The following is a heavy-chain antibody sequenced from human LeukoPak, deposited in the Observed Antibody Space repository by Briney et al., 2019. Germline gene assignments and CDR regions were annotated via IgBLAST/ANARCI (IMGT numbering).Heavy chain of an antibody. CDR3: ARTYCSSTSCYASHAFDI. CDR1: GYTFTGYY. Sequence: ASVKVSCKASGYTFTGYYMHWVRQAPGQGHEWMGWINPNSGGTNYAQKFQGRVTMTRDTSISTAYMELSRLRSDDTAAYYCARTYCSSTSCYASHAFDIWGQGTMVTVSS. D-gene: IGHD2-2*01. V-gene: IGHV1-2*02. CDR2: INPNSGGT. J-gene: IGHJ3*02.